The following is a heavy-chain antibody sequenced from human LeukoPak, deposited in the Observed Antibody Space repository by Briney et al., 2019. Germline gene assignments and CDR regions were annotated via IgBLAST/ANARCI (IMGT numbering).Heavy chain of an antibody. CDR1: GFTFSSYW. CDR2: IRQGGSEK. CDR3: ARVAWYDFWSSNWFDP. D-gene: IGHD3-3*01. J-gene: IGHJ5*02. Sequence: QPGGSLRLSCAASGFTFSSYWMSWVRQAPGKGLEWVANIRQGGSEKYYVDSVKGRFTISRDNTKNSLYLQMNSLRAEDTAVYYCARVAWYDFWSSNWFDPWGQGTLVTVSS. V-gene: IGHV3-7*01.